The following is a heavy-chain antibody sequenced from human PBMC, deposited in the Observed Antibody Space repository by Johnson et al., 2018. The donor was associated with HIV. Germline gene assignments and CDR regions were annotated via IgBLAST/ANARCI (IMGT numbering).Heavy chain of an antibody. CDR3: AREWSSSRWTYGCDI. V-gene: IGHV3-43*01. Sequence: VQLVESGGVVVQPGGSLRLSCAASGFTFDDYTMHWVRQAPGKGLEWVSLISWDGGSTYYADSVKGRFTVSRDNSKNTLYLQMNNLRAEDTAVYYCAREWSSSRWTYGCDIWGQGTMVTVSS. J-gene: IGHJ3*02. CDR2: ISWDGGST. D-gene: IGHD6-13*01. CDR1: GFTFDDYT.